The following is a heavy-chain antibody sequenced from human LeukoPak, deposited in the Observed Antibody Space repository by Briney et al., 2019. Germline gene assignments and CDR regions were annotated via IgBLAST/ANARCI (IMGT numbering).Heavy chain of an antibody. J-gene: IGHJ5*02. V-gene: IGHV3-66*01. Sequence: GGSLRLSCAASGFSVRTNYMSWVRQAPGKGLEWVSVIYSGGTIRYADSVKGRFTISRDNSKNTLYLQMNSLRAEDTAVYYCAKDWSALRFLEWLFDPWGQGTLVTVSS. CDR1: GFSVRTNY. CDR2: IYSGGTI. CDR3: AKDWSALRFLEWLFDP. D-gene: IGHD3-3*01.